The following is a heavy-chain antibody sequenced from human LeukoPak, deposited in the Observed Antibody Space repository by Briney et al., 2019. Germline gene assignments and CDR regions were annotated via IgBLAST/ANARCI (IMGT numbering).Heavy chain of an antibody. D-gene: IGHD6-13*01. J-gene: IGHJ4*02. CDR1: GFTFSSYS. CDR2: ISSSSSYI. CDR3: AKDMRTDAAGTLDY. V-gene: IGHV3-21*04. Sequence: PGGSLRLSCAASGFTFSSYSMNWVRQAPGKGLEWVSSISSSSSYIYYADSVKGRFTISRDNAKNSLYLQMNSLRAEDTALYYCAKDMRTDAAGTLDYWGQGTLVTVSS.